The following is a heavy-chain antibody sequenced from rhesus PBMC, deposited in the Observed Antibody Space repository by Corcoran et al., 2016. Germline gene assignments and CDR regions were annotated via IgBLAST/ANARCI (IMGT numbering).Heavy chain of an antibody. D-gene: IGHD2-8*01. CDR1: GFSISTHGMG. CDR3: ARRRRYCSGGVCSWYFDL. Sequence: QVTLKESGPALVKPTQTLTLTCPFSGFSISTHGMGVGWIRQPPGTALEWLALIYWDDDKYYSTSLKSRLTISKYTSKNQVVLTMTNMDPVDTATYYSARRRRYCSGGVCSWYFDLWGPGTPITISS. CDR2: IYWDDDK. V-gene: IGHV2-174*01. J-gene: IGHJ2*01.